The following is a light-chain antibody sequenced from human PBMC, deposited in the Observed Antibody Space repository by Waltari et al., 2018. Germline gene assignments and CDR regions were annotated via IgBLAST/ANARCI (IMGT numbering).Light chain of an antibody. CDR2: WAS. CDR3: HQYYNTPYS. V-gene: IGKV4-1*01. Sequence: DIVMTQSPDSLAVSLGERATIHCKSSRTVFYDANNKNYLAWYQQKPGQPPNLLIYWASTRKSGVPDRFSGSGSGTDFTLTISTLQAEDVAVYYCHQYYNTPYSYGQGTKLEIK. J-gene: IGKJ2*03. CDR1: RTVFYDANNKNY.